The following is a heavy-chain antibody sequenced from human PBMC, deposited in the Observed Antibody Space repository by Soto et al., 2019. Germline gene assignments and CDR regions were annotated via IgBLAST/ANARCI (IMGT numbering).Heavy chain of an antibody. Sequence: SQTLSLTCAISGDSVSSNSAAWNWIRQSPSRGLEWLGRTYYKSRWYTNYAVSVQSRITINPDTSTNQFSLQLSSVTPEDTAVYHCASITWNFVISRDFWGQGLLVTVSS. V-gene: IGHV6-1*01. D-gene: IGHD1-7*01. J-gene: IGHJ4*02. CDR3: ASITWNFVISRDF. CDR2: TYYKSRWYT. CDR1: GDSVSSNSAA.